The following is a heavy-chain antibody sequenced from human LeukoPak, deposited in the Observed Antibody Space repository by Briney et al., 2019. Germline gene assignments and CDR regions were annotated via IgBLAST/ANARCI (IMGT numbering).Heavy chain of an antibody. V-gene: IGHV3-7*01. CDR1: GFTVSSNY. J-gene: IGHJ4*02. Sequence: GGSLRLSCAASGFTVSSNYMSWVRQAPGKGLEWVANIKQDGSEKYYVDSVKGRFTISRDNAKNSLYLQMNSLRAEDTAVYYCARDFYYDSSGSYFDYWGQGTLVTVSS. D-gene: IGHD3-22*01. CDR3: ARDFYYDSSGSYFDY. CDR2: IKQDGSEK.